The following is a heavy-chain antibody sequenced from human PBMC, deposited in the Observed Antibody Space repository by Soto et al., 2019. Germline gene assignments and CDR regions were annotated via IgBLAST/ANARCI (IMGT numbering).Heavy chain of an antibody. CDR3: ATDDFMLSYRRPTYYFDY. CDR1: GYTLTELS. D-gene: IGHD3-16*02. V-gene: IGHV1-24*01. Sequence: ASVKVSCKVSGYTLTELSMHWVRQAPGKGLEWMGGFDPEDGETIYAQKFQGRVTMTEDTSTDTAYMELGSLRSEDTAVYYCATDDFMLSYRRPTYYFDYWGQGTLVTVSS. J-gene: IGHJ4*02. CDR2: FDPEDGET.